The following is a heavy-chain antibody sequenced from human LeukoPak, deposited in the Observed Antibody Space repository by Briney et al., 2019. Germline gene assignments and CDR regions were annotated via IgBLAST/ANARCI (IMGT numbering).Heavy chain of an antibody. CDR3: ARGSESYYDSSGYPYYFDY. J-gene: IGHJ4*02. CDR2: INPSGGST. D-gene: IGHD3-22*01. CDR1: GYTFTSYY. V-gene: IGHV1-46*01. Sequence: ASVKVSCKASGYTFTSYYMHWVRQAPGQGLEWMGIINPSGGSTSYAQKFQGRVTMTRDTSISTAYMELSRLRSDDTAVYYCARGSESYYDSSGYPYYFDYWGQGTLVTVSS.